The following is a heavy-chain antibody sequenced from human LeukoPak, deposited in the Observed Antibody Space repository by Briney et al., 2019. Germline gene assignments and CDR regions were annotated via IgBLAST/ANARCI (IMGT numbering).Heavy chain of an antibody. V-gene: IGHV3-48*01. D-gene: IGHD3-10*01. CDR3: ARDTDYYGSGRHGYFDH. CDR2: ISSSGSTI. CDR1: GFTFGSYN. Sequence: PGGSLRLSCAASGFTFGSYNMNWVRQAPGKGLEWVSDISSSGSTIYSADSVKGRFTISRDNSKNTLHLQMNSLRVEDTAVYYCARDTDYYGSGRHGYFDHWGQGTLVTVSS. J-gene: IGHJ1*01.